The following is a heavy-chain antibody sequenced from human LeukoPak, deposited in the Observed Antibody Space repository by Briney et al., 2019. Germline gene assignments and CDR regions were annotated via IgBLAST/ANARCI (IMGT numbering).Heavy chain of an antibody. Sequence: PSETLSLTCTVSGGSISSDYWSWIRQPPGKGLEWIGYIYYSGSTNYNPSLKSRVTISVDTSKNQFSLKLSSVTAADTAVYYCASTSDYSSSWIDFDYWGQGTLATVSS. D-gene: IGHD6-13*01. J-gene: IGHJ4*02. CDR2: IYYSGST. V-gene: IGHV4-59*01. CDR1: GGSISSDY. CDR3: ASTSDYSSSWIDFDY.